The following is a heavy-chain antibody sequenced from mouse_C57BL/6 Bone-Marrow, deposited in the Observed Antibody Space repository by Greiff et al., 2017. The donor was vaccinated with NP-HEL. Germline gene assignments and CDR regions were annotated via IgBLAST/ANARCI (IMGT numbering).Heavy chain of an antibody. CDR1: GYSITSGYY. J-gene: IGHJ3*01. D-gene: IGHD1-1*02. Sequence: QSGPGLVKPSQSLSLTCSVTGYSITSGYYWNWIRQFPGNKLEWMGYISYDGSNNYNPSLKNRISITRDTSKNQFFLKLNSVTTEDTATYYCARVWPDWGQGTLVTVSA. V-gene: IGHV3-6*01. CDR2: ISYDGSN. CDR3: ARVWPD.